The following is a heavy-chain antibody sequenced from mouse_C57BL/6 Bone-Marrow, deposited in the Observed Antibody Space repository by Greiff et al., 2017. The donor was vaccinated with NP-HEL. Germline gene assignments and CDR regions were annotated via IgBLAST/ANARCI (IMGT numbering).Heavy chain of an antibody. J-gene: IGHJ2*01. CDR3: ARSRITTVVFDY. CDR1: GYTFTSYW. CDR2: IYPGSGST. Sequence: QVQLQQPGAELVKPGASVKMSCKASGYTFTSYWITWVKQRPGQGLEWIGDIYPGSGSTNYNEKFKSKATLTVDTSSSTAYMQLSSLTSEDSAVYYCARSRITTVVFDYWGQGTTLTVSS. V-gene: IGHV1-55*01. D-gene: IGHD1-1*01.